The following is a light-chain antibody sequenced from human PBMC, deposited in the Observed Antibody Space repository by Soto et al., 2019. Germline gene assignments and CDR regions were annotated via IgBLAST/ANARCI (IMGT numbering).Light chain of an antibody. CDR2: DVS. J-gene: IGLJ1*01. CDR3: NSYSSSTALYL. CDR1: STDVGGYNY. V-gene: IGLV2-14*01. Sequence: QSALTQPASVSGSPGQSITISCTGTSTDVGGYNYVSWYQQHPGKAPKLMISDVSNRPSGVSIRFSGSKSGNTASLTISGLQADDEADYYCNSYSSSTALYLFGTGTKVTVL.